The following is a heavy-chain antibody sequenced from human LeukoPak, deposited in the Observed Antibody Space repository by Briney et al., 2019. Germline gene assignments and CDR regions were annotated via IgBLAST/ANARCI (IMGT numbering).Heavy chain of an antibody. CDR3: ARLAAGYCNAGSCYDYYGLDV. CDR2: IYTSGST. V-gene: IGHV4-4*07. J-gene: IGHJ6*02. CDR1: GDSISSYY. D-gene: IGHD2-15*01. Sequence: ETLSLTCTVSGDSISSYYWSWIRQSAGKGLEWIGRIYTSGSTNFNPSLKSRVSMSVDMSSNQFSLRLTTVTAADTAIYYCARLAAGYCNAGSCYDYYGLDVWGQGTTVTVSS.